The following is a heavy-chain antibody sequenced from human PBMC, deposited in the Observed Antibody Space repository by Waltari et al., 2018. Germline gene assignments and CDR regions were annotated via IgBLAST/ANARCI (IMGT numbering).Heavy chain of an antibody. J-gene: IGHJ4*02. Sequence: QVQLVQSGAEVKTPGSSVKVSCKSSIGSFSNFPINWVRQAPGRGLEWIGYIYYSGSTNYTPSLKSRVTISVDTSKNQFSLKLSSVTAADTAVYYCARGYGGVGGNSFFDYWGQGTLVTVSS. V-gene: IGHV4-59*01. CDR3: ARGYGGVGGNSFFDY. CDR1: IGSFSNFP. CDR2: IYYSGST. D-gene: IGHD3-16*01.